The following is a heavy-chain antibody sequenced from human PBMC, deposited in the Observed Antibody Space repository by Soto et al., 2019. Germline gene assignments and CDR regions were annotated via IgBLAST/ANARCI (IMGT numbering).Heavy chain of an antibody. CDR2: IYHCGST. CDR3: ARVKASGVNFDY. D-gene: IGHD3-10*01. V-gene: IGHV4-4*02. CDR1: GGTISRSNF. Sequence: QVQLQESGRGLVKPSGSLSLTCVVSGGTISRSNFWRWVRQPPGKGLEWIGEIYHCGSTNYNTSPTRPVTTSADKAEIHFSQKLRSVSAADTAVNYWARVKASGVNFDYWGQGTLVTVSS. J-gene: IGHJ4*02.